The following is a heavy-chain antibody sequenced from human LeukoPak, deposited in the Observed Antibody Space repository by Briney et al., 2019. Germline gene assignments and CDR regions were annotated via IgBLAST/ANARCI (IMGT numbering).Heavy chain of an antibody. V-gene: IGHV1-18*01. CDR2: ISAYNGNT. J-gene: IGHJ4*02. Sequence: ASVKVSCKASGYTFTSYGISWVRQAPGQGLEWMGWISAYNGNTNYAQKLQGRVTMTTDTSTSTAYMELRSLRSDDTAVYNCARSSEYLNYYGSGSYNLWGQGTLVTVSS. D-gene: IGHD3-10*01. CDR3: ARSSEYLNYYGSGSYNL. CDR1: GYTFTSYG.